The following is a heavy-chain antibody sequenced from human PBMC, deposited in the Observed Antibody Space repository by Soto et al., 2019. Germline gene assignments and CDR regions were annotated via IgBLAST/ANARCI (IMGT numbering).Heavy chain of an antibody. Sequence: GGSLRLSCAASGFTFSNAWMSWVRQAPGKGLEWVGRIKSKTDGGTTDYAAPVKGRFTISRDDSKNTLYLQMNSLKTEDTAVYYCTTEPTYNEDYFDYWGQGTLVTVSS. CDR3: TTEPTYNEDYFDY. J-gene: IGHJ4*02. V-gene: IGHV3-15*01. CDR1: GFTFSNAW. CDR2: IKSKTDGGTT. D-gene: IGHD1-1*01.